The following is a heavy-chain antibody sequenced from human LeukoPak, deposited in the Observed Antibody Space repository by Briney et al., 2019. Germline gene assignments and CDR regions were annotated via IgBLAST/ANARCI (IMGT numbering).Heavy chain of an antibody. CDR1: GGSFSVSY. Sequence: SETLSLTCAVYGGSFSVSYWTWVRQPPGKGLEWIGEINHSGSTSYTPSLKSRVTISVDRSKNQFSLKLSSVTAADTAVYYCARDTRDAFDIWGQGTMVTVSS. CDR2: INHSGST. J-gene: IGHJ3*02. V-gene: IGHV4-34*01. CDR3: ARDTRDAFDI.